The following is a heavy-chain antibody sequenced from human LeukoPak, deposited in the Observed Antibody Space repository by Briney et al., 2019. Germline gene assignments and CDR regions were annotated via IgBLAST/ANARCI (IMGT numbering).Heavy chain of an antibody. CDR1: GFTFNYYS. CDR2: ITISSTYI. J-gene: IGHJ6*03. CDR3: ARDPYSGSYGNEYYYYMDV. Sequence: GGSLRLSCAASGFTFNYYSMNWVRQSPGKGLEWVSSITISSTYIYYADSVKGRFTISRDNARNSLALQMNSLRAEDTAVYYCARDPYSGSYGNEYYYYMDVWGKGTTVTISS. D-gene: IGHD1-26*01. V-gene: IGHV3-21*01.